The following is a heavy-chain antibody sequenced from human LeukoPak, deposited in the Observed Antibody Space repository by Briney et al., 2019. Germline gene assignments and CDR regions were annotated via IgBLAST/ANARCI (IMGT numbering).Heavy chain of an antibody. CDR2: ISGSGDRT. D-gene: IGHD3-16*01. Sequence: GGSLRLSCAASGFTFSSYGMSWVRQAPGRGLEWVSSISGSGDRTHHADPVKDRLTISRDNSKNTLYLQMNSLRAEDTAVYYCAKDGSIVYSYTYLDYWGQGTLVTVSS. CDR3: AKDGSIVYSYTYLDY. V-gene: IGHV3-23*01. CDR1: GFTFSSYG. J-gene: IGHJ4*02.